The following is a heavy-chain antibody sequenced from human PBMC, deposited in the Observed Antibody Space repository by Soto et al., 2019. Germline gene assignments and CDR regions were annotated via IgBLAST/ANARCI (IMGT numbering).Heavy chain of an antibody. V-gene: IGHV3-74*01. Sequence: GGSLRLSCAASGFIFSNYWLHWVRQAPGKGLVWVSRVNSDGSITNYADSVKGRFTISRDNAKNTLYLQMNSLRAEDTAVYYCTTWPEYWGQGILVTVSS. CDR1: GFIFSNYW. CDR2: VNSDGSIT. D-gene: IGHD5-12*01. CDR3: TTWPEY. J-gene: IGHJ4*02.